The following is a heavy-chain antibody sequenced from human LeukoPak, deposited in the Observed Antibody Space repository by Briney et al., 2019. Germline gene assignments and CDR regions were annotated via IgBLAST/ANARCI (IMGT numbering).Heavy chain of an antibody. J-gene: IGHJ4*02. D-gene: IGHD7-27*01. CDR2: ISSGGST. V-gene: IGHV3-23*01. Sequence: GGSLRLSCAASGFTFSNYPMNLVRQAPGKGLEWVSVISSGGSTSYADSVKGRCTISRDNSKNTVYLQMNSLRAEDTAIYYCARDWGYCGQGILVTVSS. CDR3: ARDWGY. CDR1: GFTFSNYP.